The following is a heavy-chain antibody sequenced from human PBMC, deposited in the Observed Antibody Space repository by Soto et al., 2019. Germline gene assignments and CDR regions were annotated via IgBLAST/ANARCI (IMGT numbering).Heavy chain of an antibody. CDR1: GYTFTSYG. CDR3: ARDGTLYDSSGYHYLY. D-gene: IGHD3-22*01. Sequence: ASVKVSCKASGYTFTSYGISWVRQAPGQGLEWMGWISAYNGNTNYAQKLQGRVTMTTDTSTSTAYMELSSLRSEDTAMYYCARDGTLYDSSGYHYLYWGQGTMVTVSS. J-gene: IGHJ4*02. CDR2: ISAYNGNT. V-gene: IGHV1-18*01.